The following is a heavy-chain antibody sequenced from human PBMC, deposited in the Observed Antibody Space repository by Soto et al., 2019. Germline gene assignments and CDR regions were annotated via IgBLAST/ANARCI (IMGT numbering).Heavy chain of an antibody. J-gene: IGHJ6*02. CDR2: ISAYNGNT. CDR1: GYTFTSYG. V-gene: IGHV1-18*01. Sequence: QVQLVQSGAEVKKPGASVKVSCKASGYTFTSYGISWVRQAPGQGLEWMGWISAYNGNTNYAQKLQGRVTMTTDTSTSTAYMELRSLRSDDTAVYYCAIEGDNVWGSYRYYYYGMDVWGQGTTVTVSS. CDR3: AIEGDNVWGSYRYYYYGMDV. D-gene: IGHD3-16*02.